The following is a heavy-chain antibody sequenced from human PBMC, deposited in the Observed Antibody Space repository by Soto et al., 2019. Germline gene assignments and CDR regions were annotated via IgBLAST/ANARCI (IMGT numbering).Heavy chain of an antibody. D-gene: IGHD7-27*01. CDR2: IYYSGST. J-gene: IGHJ3*02. Sequence: SETLSLTCTVSGGSISSSSYYWGWIRQPPGKGLEWIGSIYYSGSTYYNPSLKSRVTISVDTSKNQFSLKLSSVTAADTAVYYCARVSRAGDDAFDIWGQGTMVTVSS. CDR3: ARVSRAGDDAFDI. CDR1: GGSISSSSYY. V-gene: IGHV4-39*07.